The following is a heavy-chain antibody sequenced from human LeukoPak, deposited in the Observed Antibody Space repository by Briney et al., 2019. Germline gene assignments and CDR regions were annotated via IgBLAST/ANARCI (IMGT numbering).Heavy chain of an antibody. CDR3: AREEPVVVAATIDY. CDR2: ISSSSSYI. CDR1: GFTFSSYS. Sequence: GGSLRLSCAASGFTFSSYSMNWVRQAPGRGLEWVSSISSSSSYIYYADSVKGRFTISRDNAKNSLYLQMNSLRAEDTAVYYCAREEPVVVAATIDYWGQGTRVTVSS. D-gene: IGHD2-15*01. J-gene: IGHJ4*02. V-gene: IGHV3-21*01.